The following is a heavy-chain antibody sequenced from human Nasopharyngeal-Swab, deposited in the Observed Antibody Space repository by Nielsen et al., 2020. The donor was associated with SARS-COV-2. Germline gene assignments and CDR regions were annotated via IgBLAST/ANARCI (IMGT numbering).Heavy chain of an antibody. D-gene: IGHD1-20*01. CDR3: AGNRNSWNVDYHYYGMDV. CDR2: IKQDGSER. J-gene: IGHJ6*02. V-gene: IGHV3-7*01. CDR1: GFTFSTYG. Sequence: GGSLRLSCAASGFTFSTYGMSWVRQAPGEGLEWVANIKQDGSERYYVDSVKGRFTISRDNAKNSLYLQMNSLRAEDTAVYYCAGNRNSWNVDYHYYGMDVWGQGTTVTVSS.